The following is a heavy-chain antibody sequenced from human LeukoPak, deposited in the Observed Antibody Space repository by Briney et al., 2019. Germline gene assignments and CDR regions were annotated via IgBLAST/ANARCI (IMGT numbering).Heavy chain of an antibody. CDR3: ARVTVPYDFWTGVARRPRSQFDY. Sequence: SETLSLTCTVSGGSIWTSDYYWGCIRQFPGKGLEWIGTISDGGSTNYNPSLKSRVTISVDTSKNQFSLKLSSVTAADTAVYYCARVTVPYDFWTGVARRPRSQFDYWGQGTLVTVSS. D-gene: IGHD3-3*01. CDR1: GGSIWTSDYY. V-gene: IGHV4-39*07. J-gene: IGHJ4*02. CDR2: ISDGGST.